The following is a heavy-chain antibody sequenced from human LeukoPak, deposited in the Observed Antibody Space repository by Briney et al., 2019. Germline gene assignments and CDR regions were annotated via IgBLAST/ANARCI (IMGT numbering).Heavy chain of an antibody. D-gene: IGHD4-17*01. CDR3: ARAHDYGDYFDY. Sequence: GASVKVSCKASGYTFTGYDMHWVRQAPGQGLEWMGWINPNSGGTNYAQKFQGRVTMTRDTSISTAYMELSRLRSDDTAVYYCARAHDYGDYFDYWGQGTLVTVSS. CDR1: GYTFTGYD. J-gene: IGHJ4*02. V-gene: IGHV1-2*02. CDR2: INPNSGGT.